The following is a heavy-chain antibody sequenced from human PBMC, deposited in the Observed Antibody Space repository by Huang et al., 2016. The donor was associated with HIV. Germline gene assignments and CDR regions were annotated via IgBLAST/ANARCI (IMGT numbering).Heavy chain of an antibody. J-gene: IGHJ6*02. CDR2: IRQDESEK. CDR1: TFTFAAFW. CDR3: ATKTGGMDI. V-gene: IGHV3-7*03. D-gene: IGHD1-7*01. Sequence: VESGGRLVQPGGSIRLSCVGSTFTFAAFWLSWVRQPPGKGLEWVANIRQDESEKYYVDSVKGRFNISRDNAKKVLFLEMNNVTVEDTATYYCATKTGGMDIWGQGTTVTVS.